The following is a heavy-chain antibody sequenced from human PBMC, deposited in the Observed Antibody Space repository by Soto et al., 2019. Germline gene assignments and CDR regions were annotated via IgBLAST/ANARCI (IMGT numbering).Heavy chain of an antibody. CDR3: ASGDIVVVPAAISYYYYGMDV. Sequence: QVQLVQSGAEVKKPGSSVKVSCKASGGTFSSYAISWVRQAPGQGLEWMGGIIPIFGTANYAQKFQGRVTINADESTSTAYMELSSLRSEDTAVYYCASGDIVVVPAAISYYYYGMDVWGQGTTVTVSS. CDR2: IIPIFGTA. J-gene: IGHJ6*02. CDR1: GGTFSSYA. D-gene: IGHD2-2*02. V-gene: IGHV1-69*01.